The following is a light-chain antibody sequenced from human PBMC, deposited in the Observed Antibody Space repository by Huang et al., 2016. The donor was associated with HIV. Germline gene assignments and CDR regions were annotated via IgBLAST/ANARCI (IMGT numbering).Light chain of an antibody. CDR1: EGISSY. V-gene: IGKV1-9*01. CDR2: AAS. J-gene: IGKJ1*01. CDR3: QQLNDYPWT. Sequence: IQLTQSPSSLSSSVGDRFTITCLASEGISSYLAWYQQKSGKAPKFLIYAASTLQSGVPSRFSGSGSGTEFTLTISSLQPEDFATYYCQQLNDYPWTFGQGTKVEIK.